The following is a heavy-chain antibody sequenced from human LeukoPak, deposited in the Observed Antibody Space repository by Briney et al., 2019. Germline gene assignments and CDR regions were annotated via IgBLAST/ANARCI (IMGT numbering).Heavy chain of an antibody. J-gene: IGHJ5*02. CDR2: ISSSSSYI. Sequence: RGSLRLSCAASGFTFSSYSMNWVRQAPGKGLEWVSSISSSSSYIYYADSVKGRFTISRENGKNSLYLQMNSLRAEDTAVYYCARDGGGYCSSTRCYYHWFVPWGQRNLGTASS. CDR3: ARDGGGYCSSTRCYYHWFVP. V-gene: IGHV3-21*01. D-gene: IGHD2-2*01. CDR1: GFTFSSYS.